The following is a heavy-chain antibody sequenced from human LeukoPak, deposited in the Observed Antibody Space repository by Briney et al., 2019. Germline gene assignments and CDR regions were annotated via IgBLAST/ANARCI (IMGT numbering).Heavy chain of an antibody. CDR2: ISAYNGHT. D-gene: IGHD1-26*01. CDR3: ATGGRWELPRPYAFEI. Sequence: GASVKVSCKTSGYTFTDYDITWVRQAPGQGLEWMGWISAYNGHTNYAQKLQGRVTVSTDTSTSTAYMELRSLRSDDTAVYYCATGGRWELPRPYAFEIWGQGTMVTVSS. CDR1: GYTFTDYD. J-gene: IGHJ3*02. V-gene: IGHV1-18*01.